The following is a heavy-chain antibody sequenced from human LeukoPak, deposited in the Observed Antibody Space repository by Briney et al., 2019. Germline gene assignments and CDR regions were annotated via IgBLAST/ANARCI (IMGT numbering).Heavy chain of an antibody. CDR3: ASLAVAGLSEGY. D-gene: IGHD6-19*01. CDR1: GGSIGSDSYY. Sequence: SETLSLTCTVSGGSIGSDSYYWAWIRQPPGKGLEWIASIYYSGSTYYNPSLKSRVTIFVDTSRNQFSLKLSSVTAADTAVHYCASLAVAGLSEGYWGQGTLVIVSS. CDR2: IYYSGST. J-gene: IGHJ4*02. V-gene: IGHV4-39*01.